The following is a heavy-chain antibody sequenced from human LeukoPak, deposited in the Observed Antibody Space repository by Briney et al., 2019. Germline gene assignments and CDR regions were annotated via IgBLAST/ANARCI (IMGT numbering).Heavy chain of an antibody. V-gene: IGHV3-23*01. CDR2: IRGSGDDT. CDR3: AKNRGLFSGSYRYDAFDI. Sequence: GGSLRLSCAASGFTFNNYAMSWVRQAPGRGLEWISAIRGSGDDTNYADSVKGRFSISRDDFKNSLYLQMNSLRAEDTALYYCAKNRGLFSGSYRYDAFDIRGQGTMVTVSS. D-gene: IGHD3-16*02. CDR1: GFTFNNYA. J-gene: IGHJ3*02.